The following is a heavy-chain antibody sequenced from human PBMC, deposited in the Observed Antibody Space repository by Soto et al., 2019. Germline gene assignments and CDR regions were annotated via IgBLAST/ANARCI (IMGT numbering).Heavy chain of an antibody. CDR1: GFTFSDYY. D-gene: IGHD2-2*01. V-gene: IGHV3-11*01. CDR3: ARDPGYQLLAHWFDP. Sequence: QVQLVESGGGLVKPGGSLRLSCAASGFTFSDYYMSWMRQAPGKGLEWVSYISSSGSTIYYADSVKGRFTISRDNAKNSLYLQINSLRAEDTAVYYGARDPGYQLLAHWFDPWGQGTLVTVSS. CDR2: ISSSGSTI. J-gene: IGHJ5*02.